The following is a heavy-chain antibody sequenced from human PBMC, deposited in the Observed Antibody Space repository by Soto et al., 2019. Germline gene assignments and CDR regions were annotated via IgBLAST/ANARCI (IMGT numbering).Heavy chain of an antibody. D-gene: IGHD6-19*01. CDR3: ARDEVAGTIDY. CDR1: GYTFTTYG. CDR2: ISAYNGNT. J-gene: IGHJ4*02. Sequence: ASVKVSCTASGYTFTTYGISWVRQAPGQGLEWMGWISAYNGNTNYAQKLQGRVTMTTDTSTSTAYMELRSLRSDDTAVYYCARDEVAGTIDYWGQGTLVTVSS. V-gene: IGHV1-18*01.